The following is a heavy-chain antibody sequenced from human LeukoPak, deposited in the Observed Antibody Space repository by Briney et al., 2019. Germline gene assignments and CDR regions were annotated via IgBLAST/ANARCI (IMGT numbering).Heavy chain of an antibody. V-gene: IGHV1-46*01. CDR1: GYTFTSYY. J-gene: IGHJ4*02. D-gene: IGHD3-10*01. CDR3: AREYYYGSGSHYYFDY. Sequence: ASVKVSCKASGYTFTSYYMHWVRQAPGQGLEWMGIINPSGGSPSYAQKFQGRVTMTRDTSTSTVYMELSSLRSEDTAVYYCAREYYYGSGSHYYFDYWGQGTLVTVSS. CDR2: INPSGGSP.